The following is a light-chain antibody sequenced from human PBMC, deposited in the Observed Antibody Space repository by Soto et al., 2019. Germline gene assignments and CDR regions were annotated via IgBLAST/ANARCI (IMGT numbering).Light chain of an antibody. CDR2: GAS. CDR1: QSVSSSY. V-gene: IGKV3-20*01. J-gene: IGKJ1*01. Sequence: EIVLTHSPGTLSLSPGERATLSFRASQSVSSSYLAWYQQKPGQAPRLLIYGASSRATGIPDRFSGSGSGTEFTLTISSLQSEDFAVYYCQQYNNWPPWTFGQGTKVDI. CDR3: QQYNNWPPWT.